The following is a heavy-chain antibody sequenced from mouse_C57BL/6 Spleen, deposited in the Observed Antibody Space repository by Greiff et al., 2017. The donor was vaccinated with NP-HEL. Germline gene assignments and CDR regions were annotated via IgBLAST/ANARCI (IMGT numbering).Heavy chain of an antibody. CDR2: ISYSGST. CDR1: GYSITSGYD. V-gene: IGHV3-1*01. J-gene: IGHJ4*01. CDR3: AREADFYAMDY. Sequence: EVKLVESGPGMVKPSQSLSLTCTVTGYSITSGYDWHWIRHFPGNKLEWMGYISYSGSTNYNPSLKSRISITHDTSKNHFFLKLNSVTTEDTATYYCAREADFYAMDYWGQGTSVTVSS.